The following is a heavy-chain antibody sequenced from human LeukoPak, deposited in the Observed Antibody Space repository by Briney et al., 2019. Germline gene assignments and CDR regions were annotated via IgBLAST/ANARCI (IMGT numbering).Heavy chain of an antibody. D-gene: IGHD2-15*01. J-gene: IGHJ4*02. Sequence: GGSLRLPCTASGINFSNYWMSWVRQAPGKGLEWVANIKLDGTTKDYADSVKGRFTIFRDNAKNSLYLQMNNLRGDDTAVYYCATVAGDCSGGRCYLLRFDYWGQGTLVTVSS. CDR2: IKLDGTTK. V-gene: IGHV3-7*01. CDR3: ATVAGDCSGGRCYLLRFDY. CDR1: GINFSNYW.